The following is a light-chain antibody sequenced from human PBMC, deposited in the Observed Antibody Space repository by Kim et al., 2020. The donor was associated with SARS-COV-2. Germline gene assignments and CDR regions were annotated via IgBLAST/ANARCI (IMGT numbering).Light chain of an antibody. V-gene: IGLV6-57*03. Sequence: GEKVTSSCTRSSGSIDDNYVQWYQQRPGGVPTAVIYEDDQRPSGVSDRFSGSIDNSSNSASLTISGLRTEDEADYYCQSYNRDNVLFGGGTQLTVL. CDR1: SGSIDDNY. CDR2: EDD. CDR3: QSYNRDNVL. J-gene: IGLJ2*01.